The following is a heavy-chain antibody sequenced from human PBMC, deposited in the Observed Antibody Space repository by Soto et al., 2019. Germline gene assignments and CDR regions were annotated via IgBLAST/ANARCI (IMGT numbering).Heavy chain of an antibody. Sequence: QVQLVQSGAEVKKPGSSVKVSCRASGGTSSSYTIVWVRQAPGQGLEWMGGFVPLFGSANIAQKFQGRVTITADASTSTAYMELSSLTSEDSATYYCAREDDSSGHYSWFDPWGQGTLVTVSS. J-gene: IGHJ5*02. CDR2: FVPLFGSA. CDR1: GGTSSSYT. D-gene: IGHD3-22*01. CDR3: AREDDSSGHYSWFDP. V-gene: IGHV1-69*01.